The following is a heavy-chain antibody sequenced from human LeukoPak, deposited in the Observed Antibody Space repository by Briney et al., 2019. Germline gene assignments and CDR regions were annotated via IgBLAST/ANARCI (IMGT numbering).Heavy chain of an antibody. V-gene: IGHV3-23*01. D-gene: IGHD3-16*01. Sequence: PGGSLRLSCAASGFTFSSYAMSWVRQAPGKGLEWVSAISGSGGNTYYADSVKGRFTISRDNSKNTLYLQVNSLRAEDTAVYYCAKGSLEYYDYVWGSYAGFDYWGQGTLVTVSS. J-gene: IGHJ4*02. CDR2: ISGSGGNT. CDR1: GFTFSSYA. CDR3: AKGSLEYYDYVWGSYAGFDY.